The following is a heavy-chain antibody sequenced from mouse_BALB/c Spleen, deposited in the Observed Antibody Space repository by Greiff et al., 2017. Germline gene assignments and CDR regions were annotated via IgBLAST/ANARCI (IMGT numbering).Heavy chain of an antibody. Sequence: EVKVEESGPGLVKPSQSLSLTCTVTGYSITSDYAWNWIRQFPGNKLEWMGYISYSGSTSYNPSLKSRISITRDTSKNQFFLQLNSVTTEDTATYYCARWGITTALDYWGQGTTLTVSS. CDR3: ARWGITTALDY. CDR2: ISYSGST. J-gene: IGHJ2*01. CDR1: GYSITSDYA. D-gene: IGHD2-4*01. V-gene: IGHV3-2*02.